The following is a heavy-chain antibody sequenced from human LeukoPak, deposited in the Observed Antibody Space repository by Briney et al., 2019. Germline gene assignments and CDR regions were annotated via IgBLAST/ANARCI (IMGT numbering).Heavy chain of an antibody. Sequence: PGGSLRLSCAASGFTFSSYGMHWVRQAPGKGLEWVAVISYDGSNKYYADSVKGRFTISRDNSKNTLYLQMNSLRAEDTAVYYCAKDSLLAENAFDIWGQGTMVTVSS. CDR3: AKDSLLAENAFDI. J-gene: IGHJ3*02. CDR2: ISYDGSNK. D-gene: IGHD3-3*02. CDR1: GFTFSSYG. V-gene: IGHV3-30*18.